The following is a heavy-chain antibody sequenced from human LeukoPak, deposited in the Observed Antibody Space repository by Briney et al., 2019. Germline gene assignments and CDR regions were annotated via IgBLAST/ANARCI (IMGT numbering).Heavy chain of an antibody. CDR2: IIPIFGTA. J-gene: IGHJ4*02. Sequence: SVKVSCKASGGTFSSYATSWVRQAPGQGLEWMGGIIPIFGTANYAQKFQGRVTITADKSTSTAYMELSSLRSEDTAVYYCARTKVLRYFDWLIDYWGQGTLVTVSS. V-gene: IGHV1-69*06. D-gene: IGHD3-9*01. CDR1: GGTFSSYA. CDR3: ARTKVLRYFDWLIDY.